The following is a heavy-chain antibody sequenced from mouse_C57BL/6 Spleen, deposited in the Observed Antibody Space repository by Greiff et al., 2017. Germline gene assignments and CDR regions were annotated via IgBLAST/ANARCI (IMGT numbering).Heavy chain of an antibody. J-gene: IGHJ4*01. D-gene: IGHD4-1*01. V-gene: IGHV1-72*01. CDR2: IDPNSGGT. CDR3: ARGLGLYYYAMDY. CDR1: GYTFTSYW. Sequence: VQLQQPGAELVKPGASVKLSCKASGYTFTSYWMHWVKQRPGRGLEWIGRIDPNSGGTKYNEKFKSKATLTVDKPSSTAYMQLSILTSEDSAVYYCARGLGLYYYAMDYWGQGTSVTVSS.